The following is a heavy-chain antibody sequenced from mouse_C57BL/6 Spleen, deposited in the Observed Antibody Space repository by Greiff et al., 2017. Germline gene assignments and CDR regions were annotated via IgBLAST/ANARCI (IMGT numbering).Heavy chain of an antibody. CDR1: GFTFSDFY. D-gene: IGHD3-2*02. J-gene: IGHJ4*01. CDR2: SRNKANDYTT. CDR3: ARDALTAQAGAMDD. V-gene: IGHV7-1*01. Sequence: DVHLVESGGGLVQSGRSLRLSCATSGFTFSDFYMEWVRQAPGKGLEWIAASRNKANDYTTEYSASVKGRFIVSRDTSQSILYLQMNALRAEDTAIYYCARDALTAQAGAMDDWGQGTSVTVSS.